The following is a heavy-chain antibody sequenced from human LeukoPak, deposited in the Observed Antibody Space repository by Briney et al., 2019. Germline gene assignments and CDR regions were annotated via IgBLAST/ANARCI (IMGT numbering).Heavy chain of an antibody. CDR1: GYSFTTYW. Sequence: GESLKISCKGSGYSFTTYWITWVRQMPGKGLEWMGRIDPSDSYTNYSPSFQGHVTISADKSISTAYLQWSGLRASDTAMYYCARRWPAGSYGMDVWGQGTTVTVSS. D-gene: IGHD5-24*01. V-gene: IGHV5-10-1*01. CDR2: IDPSDSYT. J-gene: IGHJ6*02. CDR3: ARRWPAGSYGMDV.